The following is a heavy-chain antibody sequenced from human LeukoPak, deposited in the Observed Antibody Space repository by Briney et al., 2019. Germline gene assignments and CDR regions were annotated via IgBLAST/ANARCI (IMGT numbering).Heavy chain of an antibody. D-gene: IGHD4-23*01. J-gene: IGHJ5*02. CDR2: IYYSGST. CDR3: ARDANGGNSWGWFAP. CDR1: GGSISSYY. V-gene: IGHV4-59*01. Sequence: SETLSLTCTVSGGSISSYYWSWIRQPPGKGLEWIGYIYYSGSTNYNPSLKSRVTMSVDTSKHQFSLRLKSVTAADTAVYYCARDANGGNSWGWFAPWGQGTLVTVSS.